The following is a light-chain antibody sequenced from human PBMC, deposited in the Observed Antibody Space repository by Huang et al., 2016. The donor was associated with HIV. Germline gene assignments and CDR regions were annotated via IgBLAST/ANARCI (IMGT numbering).Light chain of an antibody. Sequence: DIVMTQSPDSLVVSLGERATINCQSSQIISYNSNNKPYLACYLQNPGQPPKLLIYLASSRESGVPDRFTGSGSGTDFTLPISSLQAEDVAVYYCQQYYITPLTFGGGTKVEI. CDR3: QQYYITPLT. CDR1: QIISYNSNNKPY. V-gene: IGKV4-1*01. J-gene: IGKJ4*01. CDR2: LAS.